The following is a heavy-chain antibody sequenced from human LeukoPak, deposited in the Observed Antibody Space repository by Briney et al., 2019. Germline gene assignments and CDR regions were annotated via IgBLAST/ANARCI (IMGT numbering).Heavy chain of an antibody. CDR3: AKDTGSGYDYFSYYFDY. J-gene: IGHJ4*02. CDR1: GGSISSYY. CDR2: ISGSGGNT. V-gene: IGHV3-23*01. D-gene: IGHD5-12*01. Sequence: ETLSLTCTVSGGSISSYYWSWVRQAPGKGLEWVSAISGSGGNTYYADSVKGRFTISRDNSKNTLYLQMNSLRAEDTAVYYCAKDTGSGYDYFSYYFDYWGQGTLVTVSS.